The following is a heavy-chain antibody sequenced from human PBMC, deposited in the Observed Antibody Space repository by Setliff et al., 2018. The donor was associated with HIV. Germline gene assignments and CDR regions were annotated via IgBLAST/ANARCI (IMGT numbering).Heavy chain of an antibody. V-gene: IGHV1-8*02. Sequence: GASVKVSCKASGYTFSSYDINWVRQATGQGLEWMGWMNPNSGNTGYAQKFQGRVTMTRDTSTSTVYMELSSLRSEDTAVYYCARSHAVAFDIWGQGTMVTVSS. CDR2: MNPNSGNT. CDR3: ARSHAVAFDI. CDR1: GYTFSSYD. D-gene: IGHD4-4*01. J-gene: IGHJ3*02.